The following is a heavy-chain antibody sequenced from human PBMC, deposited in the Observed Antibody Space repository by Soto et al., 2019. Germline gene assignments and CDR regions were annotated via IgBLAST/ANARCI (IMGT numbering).Heavy chain of an antibody. Sequence: PGGSLRLSCAASGFTVSSNYMSWVRQAPGKGLEWASVIYSGGSTYYADSVKGRFTISRDNSKNTLYLQMNSLRAEDTAVYYCARDQVVVLPAAYYYYGMDVWGQGTTVTVSS. CDR3: ARDQVVVLPAAYYYYGMDV. V-gene: IGHV3-53*01. CDR2: IYSGGST. J-gene: IGHJ6*02. CDR1: GFTVSSNY. D-gene: IGHD2-2*01.